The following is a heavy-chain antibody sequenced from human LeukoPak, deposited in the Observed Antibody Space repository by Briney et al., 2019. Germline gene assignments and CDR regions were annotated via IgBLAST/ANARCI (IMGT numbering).Heavy chain of an antibody. CDR1: GFTFSSNW. J-gene: IGHJ3*01. V-gene: IGHV3-74*01. D-gene: IGHD5-18*01. CDR2: INSDGSST. Sequence: GGSLRLSCAASGFTFSSNWMHWVRQAPGKGLVWVSRINSDGSSTSYADSVKGRFTISRDNARNTLFLQMNSLRTEDAAVYYCATYVDTVRYDAFDVWGQGTMVTVSS. CDR3: ATYVDTVRYDAFDV.